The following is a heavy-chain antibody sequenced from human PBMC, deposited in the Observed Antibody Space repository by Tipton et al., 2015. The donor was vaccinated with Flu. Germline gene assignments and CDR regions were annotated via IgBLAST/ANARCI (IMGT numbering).Heavy chain of an antibody. J-gene: IGHJ5*02. CDR1: GFTFSDFW. Sequence: SLRLSCAASGFTFSDFWMRWVRQAPGKGLEWVANIKQDGSEKYYVDSVKGRFTISRDNMKKSLYLQMNSLRVGDTAVYYCTRGLGWLVETWGQGTLVTVSS. V-gene: IGHV3-7*01. D-gene: IGHD6-19*01. CDR2: IKQDGSEK. CDR3: TRGLGWLVET.